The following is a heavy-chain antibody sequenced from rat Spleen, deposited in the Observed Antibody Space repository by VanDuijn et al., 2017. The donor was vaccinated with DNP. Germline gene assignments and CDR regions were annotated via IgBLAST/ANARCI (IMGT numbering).Heavy chain of an antibody. J-gene: IGHJ2*01. Sequence: EVKLVESGGGLVQPGRSLKLSCAASGFNFNDYWMGWVRQAPGKGLEWIGEINKDSSQIDYNPSLKDKFTVSRDNVQNTLYLQMSKLGSEDTAIYYCASGPNYGAYSDYFNYWGQGVMVTVSS. CDR2: INKDSSQI. CDR1: GFNFNDYW. CDR3: ASGPNYGAYSDYFNY. D-gene: IGHD1-11*01. V-gene: IGHV4-2*01.